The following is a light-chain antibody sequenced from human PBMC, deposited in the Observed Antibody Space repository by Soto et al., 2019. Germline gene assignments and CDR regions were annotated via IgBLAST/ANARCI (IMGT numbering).Light chain of an antibody. Sequence: EIVLTQSPGTLSLSPGERATLSCRASQSVSSSYLAWYQQKPGHAPRLLIYGASSRATGIPDRFSGSGSGTDFTLTISRLEPEDFAVYYCQQYGSSRDTVGQGTKLEIK. J-gene: IGKJ2*01. CDR3: QQYGSSRDT. CDR1: QSVSSSY. V-gene: IGKV3-20*01. CDR2: GAS.